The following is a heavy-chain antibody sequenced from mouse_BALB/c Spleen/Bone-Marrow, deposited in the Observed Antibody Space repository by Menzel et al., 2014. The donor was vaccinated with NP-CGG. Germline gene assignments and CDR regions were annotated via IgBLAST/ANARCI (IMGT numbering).Heavy chain of an antibody. V-gene: IGHV5-6-2*01. CDR3: ARRGWDGYFDY. J-gene: IGHJ2*01. CDR2: INSNGGST. D-gene: IGHD4-1*01. Sequence: EVQLVESGGGLVKLGGSLKLSCEASGFTFSSYYMSWVRQTPEKRLELVAAINSNGGSTYYPDTVKGRFTISRDNAKNTLYLQMSSLKSEDTALYYCARRGWDGYFDYWGQGTTLTVSS. CDR1: GFTFSSYY.